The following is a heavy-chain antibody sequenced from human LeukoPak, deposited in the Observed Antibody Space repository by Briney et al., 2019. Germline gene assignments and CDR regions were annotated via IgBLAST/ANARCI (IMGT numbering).Heavy chain of an antibody. Sequence: SETLSLTCTVSGGSISSSSYYWGWIRQPPGKGLEWIGSIYYSGSTYYNPSLKSRVTISVDTSKNQFSLKLSSVTAADTAVYYCARGQQLVGKNWFDPWGQGTLVTVSS. V-gene: IGHV4-39*07. CDR2: IYYSGST. CDR1: GGSISSSSYY. CDR3: ARGQQLVGKNWFDP. D-gene: IGHD6-13*01. J-gene: IGHJ5*02.